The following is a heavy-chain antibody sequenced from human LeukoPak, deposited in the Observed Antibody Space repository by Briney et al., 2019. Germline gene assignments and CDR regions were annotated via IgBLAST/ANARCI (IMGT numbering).Heavy chain of an antibody. J-gene: IGHJ4*02. D-gene: IGHD6-13*01. CDR3: AKDLYTSRYACCFDY. CDR1: GFTFSSYW. Sequence: GGSLRLSCAASGFTFSSYWMSWVRQAPGKGLEWVANIKQDGSEKYYVDSVKGRFTISRDNSKNMLYLQMSSLRAEDTAVYYCAKDLYTSRYACCFDYWGQGTLVTVSS. V-gene: IGHV3-7*03. CDR2: IKQDGSEK.